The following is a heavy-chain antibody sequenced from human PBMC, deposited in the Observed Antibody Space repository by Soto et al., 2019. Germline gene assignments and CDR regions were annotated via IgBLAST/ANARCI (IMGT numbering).Heavy chain of an antibody. CDR1: GFTFSSYA. J-gene: IGHJ3*02. Sequence: ASVKVSCAASGFTFSSYAMSWVRQAPGKGLEWVSAISGSGGSTYYSKSVKGRPTISKDTSKNTLYLQMNSLRAEDTAIYYCANHYDFWSGQGPQDAFDIWGQGTMVTVSS. V-gene: IGHV3-23*01. CDR3: ANHYDFWSGQGPQDAFDI. D-gene: IGHD3-3*01. CDR2: ISGSGGST.